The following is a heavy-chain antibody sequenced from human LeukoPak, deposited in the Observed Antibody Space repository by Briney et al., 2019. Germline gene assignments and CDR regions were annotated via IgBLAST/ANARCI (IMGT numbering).Heavy chain of an antibody. CDR3: ARVPVVRGVIED. V-gene: IGHV4-31*03. J-gene: IGHJ4*02. Sequence: PSETLSLTCTVSGGSISSGNNYWSWFRQYSGKGLEWIGYIHYSGTSYYNPPLKSRVTISIDTSKNQFSLKLSSVTAADAAVYYCARVPVVRGVIEDRGQGTLVTVSS. D-gene: IGHD3-10*01. CDR2: IHYSGTS. CDR1: GGSISSGNNY.